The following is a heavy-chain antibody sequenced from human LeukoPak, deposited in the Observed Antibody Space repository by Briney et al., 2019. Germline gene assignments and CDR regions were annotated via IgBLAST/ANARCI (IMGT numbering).Heavy chain of an antibody. CDR2: ISYDGSNK. V-gene: IGHV3-30-3*01. CDR3: ARITAIAARPATIGPYYYGMDV. Sequence: PGGSLRLSCAASGFTFSSYAMHWVRQAPGKGLEWVAVISYDGSNKYYADSVKGRFTISRDNSKNTLYLQMNSLRAEDTAVYYCARITAIAARPATIGPYYYGMDVWGQGTTVTVSS. J-gene: IGHJ6*02. CDR1: GFTFSSYA. D-gene: IGHD6-6*01.